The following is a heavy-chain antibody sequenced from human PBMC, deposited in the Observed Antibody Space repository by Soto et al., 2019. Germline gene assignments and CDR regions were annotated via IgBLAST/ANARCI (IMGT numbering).Heavy chain of an antibody. J-gene: IGHJ6*02. CDR2: IYPGDSDT. D-gene: IGHD3-9*01. CDR3: ARKLRYYDILTGYYWYGMDV. V-gene: IGHV5-51*01. Sequence: GESLKISCKGSGYSFTSYWIGWVRQMPGKGLEWMGIIYPGDSDTRYSPSFQGQVTISADKSISTAYLQWSSLKASDTAMYYCARKLRYYDILTGYYWYGMDVWGQGTTVTVSS. CDR1: GYSFTSYW.